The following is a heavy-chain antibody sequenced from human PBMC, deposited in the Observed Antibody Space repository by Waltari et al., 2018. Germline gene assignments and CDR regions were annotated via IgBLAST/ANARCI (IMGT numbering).Heavy chain of an antibody. D-gene: IGHD5-12*01. J-gene: IGHJ2*01. CDR2: INHSGST. Sequence: QVQLQQWGAGLLKPSETLSLTCAVYGGSFSGYYWSWIRQPPGKGLEWIGEINHSGSTTYNPSLKSRVTISVDTSKNQFSLKLSSVTAADTAVYYCARKIVVATIRGWYFDLWGRGTLVTVSS. V-gene: IGHV4-34*01. CDR3: ARKIVVATIRGWYFDL. CDR1: GGSFSGYY.